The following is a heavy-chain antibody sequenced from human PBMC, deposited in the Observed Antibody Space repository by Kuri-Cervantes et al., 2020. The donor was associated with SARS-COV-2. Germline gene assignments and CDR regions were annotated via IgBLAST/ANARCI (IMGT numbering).Heavy chain of an antibody. CDR1: GGSSSSGSYY. J-gene: IGHJ3*02. D-gene: IGHD1-14*01. Sequence: LRLSCTVSGGSSSSGSYYWSWIRQPAGKGLEWIGRIYTSGSTNYNPSLKSRVTMSVDTSKNQFSLKLSPVTAADTAVYYCARISRTYAFDIWGQGTMVTVSS. CDR3: ARISRTYAFDI. V-gene: IGHV4-61*02. CDR2: IYTSGST.